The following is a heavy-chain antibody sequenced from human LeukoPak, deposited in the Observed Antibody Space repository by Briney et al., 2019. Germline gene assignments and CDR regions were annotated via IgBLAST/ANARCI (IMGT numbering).Heavy chain of an antibody. V-gene: IGHV4-59*01. CDR3: ARGPRGYSYGYLGY. Sequence: SETLTLSCTASGCSISSYAWSWIRQAPGKGLEWIGSIYYSGSTNYNPPFKSRVPISVDTSKNQVSLKLSSVTAADPAVYYCARGPRGYSYGYLGYWGQGTLVTVSS. D-gene: IGHD5-18*01. CDR1: GCSISSYA. J-gene: IGHJ4*02. CDR2: IYYSGST.